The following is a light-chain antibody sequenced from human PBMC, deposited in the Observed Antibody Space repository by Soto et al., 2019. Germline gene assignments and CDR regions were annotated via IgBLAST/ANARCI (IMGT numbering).Light chain of an antibody. J-gene: IGKJ5*01. CDR2: GAS. CDR1: QRISSNS. V-gene: IGKV3D-20*02. CDR3: QQRNDWRRGT. Sequence: EMVLTQSPGTLSLSPGERATLSCRASQRISSNSLAWYQQKPGQAPRLFIYGASSRATGVPARFSGSGSGTDFTLTISSLEPEDFAVYYCQQRNDWRRGTFGQGTRLEIK.